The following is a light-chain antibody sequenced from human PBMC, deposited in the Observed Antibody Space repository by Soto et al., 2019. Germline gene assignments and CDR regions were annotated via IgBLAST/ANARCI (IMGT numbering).Light chain of an antibody. Sequence: EIVMTQSPATLSVSPGERATLSCRASQSVSSNLAWHQQKPGQAPRLLIYGASTRATGIPARFSGSGSGTEFTLPISSLQPEDFAVYYCQQYSIWPPLTFGGGTKVEI. CDR3: QQYSIWPPLT. CDR1: QSVSSN. V-gene: IGKV3-15*01. CDR2: GAS. J-gene: IGKJ4*01.